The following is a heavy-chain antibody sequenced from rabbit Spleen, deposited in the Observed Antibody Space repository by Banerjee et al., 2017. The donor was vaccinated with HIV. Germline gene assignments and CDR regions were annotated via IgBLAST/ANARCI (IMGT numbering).Heavy chain of an antibody. D-gene: IGHD1-1*01. CDR2: ILGGSGTS. J-gene: IGHJ6*01. CDR3: ARDTSSSFSSYGMDL. V-gene: IGHV1S40*01. CDR1: GFSFSNNYY. Sequence: QSLEESGGGLVQPEGSLTLTCTASGFSFSNNYYMCWVRQAPGKGLEWIACILGGSGTSYYASWAKGRFTISKTSSTTVTLQMTSLTAADTATYFCARDTSSSFSSYGMDLWGPGTLVTVS.